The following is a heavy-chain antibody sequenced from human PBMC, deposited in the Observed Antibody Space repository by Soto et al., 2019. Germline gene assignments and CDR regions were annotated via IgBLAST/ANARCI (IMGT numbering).Heavy chain of an antibody. CDR2: INHSGST. V-gene: IGHV4-34*01. CDR3: ASERRLGYCTNGVCYGY. D-gene: IGHD2-8*01. Sequence: SETLSLTCAVYGGSFSGYYWSWIRQPPGRGLEWIGEINHSGSTNYNPSLKSRVTISVDTSKNQFSLKLSSVTAADTAVYYCASERRLGYCTNGVCYGYWGQGTLVTVSS. CDR1: GGSFSGYY. J-gene: IGHJ4*02.